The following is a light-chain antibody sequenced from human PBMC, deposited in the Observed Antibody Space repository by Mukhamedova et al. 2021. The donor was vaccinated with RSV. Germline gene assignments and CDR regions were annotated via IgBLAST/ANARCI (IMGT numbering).Light chain of an antibody. CDR2: DAS. CDR3: QQSNTYPLT. Sequence: WYQRRVHGKAPNLLIYDASNLENGVPSRFSGSGFGTDFTLTIGSLQPEDFATYYCQQSNTYPLTFGEGPRWRSN. J-gene: IGKJ4*01. V-gene: IGKV1-13*02.